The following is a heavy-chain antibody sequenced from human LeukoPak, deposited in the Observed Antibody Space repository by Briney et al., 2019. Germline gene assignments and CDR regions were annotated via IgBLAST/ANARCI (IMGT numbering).Heavy chain of an antibody. D-gene: IGHD5-18*01. CDR2: ISGST. CDR1: DGSISSYY. Sequence: PSETLSLTCTVSDGSISSYYWSWIRQPPGKGLEWIGYISGSTNYNPSLKSRVTISKDTSKNQFSLKLSSVTAADTAVYYCARLVGGTYNYGFGDWFDSWGQGTLVTVSS. J-gene: IGHJ5*01. V-gene: IGHV4-4*09. CDR3: ARLVGGTYNYGFGDWFDS.